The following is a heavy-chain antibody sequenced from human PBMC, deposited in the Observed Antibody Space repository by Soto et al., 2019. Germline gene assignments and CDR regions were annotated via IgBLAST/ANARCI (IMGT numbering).Heavy chain of an antibody. CDR2: IYPADSDT. Sequence: EVQLVQSGAEVKKPGESLKISCKGSGYSFTSYWIGWVRQMPGKGLEWMGIIYPADSDTRYSPSFQGQVTISADKSISTAYLQWSSLKASDTAMYYCARPSTYYDFWSSYYTPHDAFDIWGQGTMVTVSS. J-gene: IGHJ3*02. CDR1: GYSFTSYW. CDR3: ARPSTYYDFWSSYYTPHDAFDI. V-gene: IGHV5-51*03. D-gene: IGHD3-3*01.